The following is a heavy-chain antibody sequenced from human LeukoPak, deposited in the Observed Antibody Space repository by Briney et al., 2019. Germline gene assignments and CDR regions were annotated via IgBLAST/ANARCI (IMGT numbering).Heavy chain of an antibody. CDR2: IYYSGST. D-gene: IGHD2-21*02. V-gene: IGHV4-39*01. CDR3: ARHIYCGGDCSPPVY. J-gene: IGHJ4*02. Sequence: PSETSSLTCTVSGDSISDSNYYWGWIRQPPGKGLEWIGSIYYSGSTYYNPSLKSRVTISVDTSKNQFSLKLSPVTAADTAVYYCARHIYCGGDCSPPVYWGQGTLVTVSS. CDR1: GDSISDSNYY.